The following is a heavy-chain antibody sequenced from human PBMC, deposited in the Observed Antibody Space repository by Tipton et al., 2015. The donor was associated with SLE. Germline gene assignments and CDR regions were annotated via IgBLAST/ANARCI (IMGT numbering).Heavy chain of an antibody. Sequence: LSLTCAVYGGSFSGYYWSWIRQPPGKGLEWIGEINHSGSTNYNPSLKSRVTISVDTSKNQFSLKLSSVTAADTAVYYCARQRWFDPWGQGTLVTVSS. CDR2: INHSGST. V-gene: IGHV4-34*01. J-gene: IGHJ5*02. CDR1: GGSFSGYY. CDR3: ARQRWFDP.